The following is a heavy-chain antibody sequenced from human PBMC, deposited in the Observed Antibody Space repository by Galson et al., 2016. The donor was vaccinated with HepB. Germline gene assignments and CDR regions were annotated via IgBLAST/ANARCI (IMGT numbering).Heavy chain of an antibody. J-gene: IGHJ3*02. Sequence: SLRLSCAASRFTFSRNAMHWVRQAPGNGLDWVAAISYDVRDKYYADSVKGRFTISRDNSRNMVYLEMNSLRPEATAVYYCARDPYGDNDAFDIWGQGTMVSVSS. CDR2: ISYDVRDK. V-gene: IGHV3-30-3*01. CDR1: RFTFSRNA. D-gene: IGHD4-17*01. CDR3: ARDPYGDNDAFDI.